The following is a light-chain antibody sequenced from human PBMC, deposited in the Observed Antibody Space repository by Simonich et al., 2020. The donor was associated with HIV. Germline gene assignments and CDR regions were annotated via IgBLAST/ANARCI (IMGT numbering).Light chain of an antibody. CDR2: WAS. CDR1: LSVLYSSNNKNY. J-gene: IGKJ5*01. Sequence: DIVMTQSPDSLAVSLGERATINCKSSLSVLYSSNNKNYLAWYQQKPGQPPKLLLYWASTRESGVPARFSGSGSGTDFTLTISSLQAEDVAVYYCQQYYSTPISFGQGTRLEIK. V-gene: IGKV4-1*01. CDR3: QQYYSTPIS.